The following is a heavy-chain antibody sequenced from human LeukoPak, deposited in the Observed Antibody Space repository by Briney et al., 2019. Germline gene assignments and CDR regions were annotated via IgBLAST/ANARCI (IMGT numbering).Heavy chain of an antibody. V-gene: IGHV3-23*01. D-gene: IGHD1-14*01. CDR2: ISTGGDST. CDR1: GFTFSSYA. CDR3: AKRRASGIGSLYYFDH. J-gene: IGHJ4*02. Sequence: GGSLRLSCAASGFTFSSYAMSWVRQAPGKGLEWVSAISTGGDSTYYRDSVKGRFTISRDSSKNTLFLQMNSLRADDTALYFCAKRRASGIGSLYYFDHWGQGTLVTVSS.